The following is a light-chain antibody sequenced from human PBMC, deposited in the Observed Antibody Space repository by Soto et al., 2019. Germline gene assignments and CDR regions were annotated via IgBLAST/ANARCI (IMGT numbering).Light chain of an antibody. CDR2: EVS. Sequence: DVVMTQTPLSLSVTPGQPASISCKSTQSLLLGDGKTYLYWYLQKSGQPPQLLIYEVSNRFSGVPDRVSGSGSGTDFTLKISWLEAEEVGVDYCIQSVQLSITFGQGTRLEIK. CDR1: QSLLLGDGKTY. V-gene: IGKV2D-29*01. CDR3: IQSVQLSIT. J-gene: IGKJ5*01.